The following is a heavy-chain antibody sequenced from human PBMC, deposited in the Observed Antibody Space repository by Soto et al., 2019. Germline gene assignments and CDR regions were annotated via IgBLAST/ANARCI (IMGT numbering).Heavy chain of an antibody. CDR2: IIPVIDTA. V-gene: IGHV1-69*06. Sequence: SVKVSCKVSGGTFNIRWVRQAPGQGLEWMGGIIPVIDTANYARKFQGRVVISADRATNIVYMEMMSLTLEDTAVYYCARGSGADAFDIWGQGTMVTVSS. CDR1: GGTFN. D-gene: IGHD7-27*01. J-gene: IGHJ3*02. CDR3: ARGSGADAFDI.